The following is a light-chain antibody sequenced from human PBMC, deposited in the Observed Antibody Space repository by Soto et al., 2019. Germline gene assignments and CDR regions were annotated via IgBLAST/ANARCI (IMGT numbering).Light chain of an antibody. Sequence: EIVMTQSPATLSVSPGERATLSCRASQSVSSNLAWDQQKPGQAPKLLIYGASTRAPGIPARFSGSGSGTGFTLPITSLQPEDFAVYFCHNYNNGPPVYTFGQGTKLEIK. J-gene: IGKJ2*01. CDR1: QSVSSN. CDR3: HNYNNGPPVYT. V-gene: IGKV3-15*01. CDR2: GAS.